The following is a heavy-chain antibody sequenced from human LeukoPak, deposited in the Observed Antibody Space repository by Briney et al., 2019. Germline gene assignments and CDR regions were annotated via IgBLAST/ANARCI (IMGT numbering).Heavy chain of an antibody. Sequence: PSETLSLTCTVSGGSISSYYWSWIRQPPGKGLEWIGYIYYSGSTNYNPSLKSRVTISVDTSKNQFSLKLSSVTAADTAVYYCARLNDDILTGPLVDYWGQGTLVTVSS. J-gene: IGHJ4*02. CDR3: ARLNDDILTGPLVDY. CDR1: GGSISSYY. V-gene: IGHV4-59*08. D-gene: IGHD3-9*01. CDR2: IYYSGST.